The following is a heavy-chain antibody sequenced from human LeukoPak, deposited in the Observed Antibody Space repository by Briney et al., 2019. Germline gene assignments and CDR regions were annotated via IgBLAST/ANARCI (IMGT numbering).Heavy chain of an antibody. J-gene: IGHJ4*02. CDR2: IIPIFGTA. CDR1: GGTFSSYA. D-gene: IGHD3-10*01. V-gene: IGHV1-69*13. CDR3: ARDYYGSVSYYTPYYFDY. Sequence: SVKVSCKASGGTFSSYAISWVRQARGQGLEWMGGIIPIFGTANYAQKFQGGVTITADESTSTAYMELSSLRSEDTAVYYCARDYYGSVSYYTPYYFDYWGQGTLVTVSS.